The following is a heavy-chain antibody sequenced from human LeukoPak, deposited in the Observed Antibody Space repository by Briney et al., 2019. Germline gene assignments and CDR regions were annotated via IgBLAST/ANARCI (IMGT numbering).Heavy chain of an antibody. CDR3: AKPLGGSYYAPLDY. D-gene: IGHD1-26*01. CDR1: GFTFSSYD. V-gene: IGHV3-23*01. CDR2: ISGSGGST. J-gene: IGHJ4*02. Sequence: GGSLRLXCAASGFTFSSYDMSWVRQAPGKGLEWVSGISGSGGSTYYADSVKGRFTISRDNSKNTLYLQMNSLRAEDTALYYCAKPLGGSYYAPLDYWGQGTLVTVSS.